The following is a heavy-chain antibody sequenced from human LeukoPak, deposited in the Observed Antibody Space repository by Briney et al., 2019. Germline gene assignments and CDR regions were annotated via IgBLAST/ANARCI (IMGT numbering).Heavy chain of an antibody. J-gene: IGHJ6*02. CDR3: ARVWVGATPADYYYYGMDV. Sequence: GGSLRLSCAASGFTFSSYDMHWVRQAPGKGLEWVSAIRTAGDTYYPGSVKGRFTISRENAKNSLYLQMNSLRAEDTAVYYCARVWVGATPADYYYYGMDVWGQGTTVTVSS. CDR2: IRTAGDT. D-gene: IGHD1-26*01. V-gene: IGHV3-13*01. CDR1: GFTFSSYD.